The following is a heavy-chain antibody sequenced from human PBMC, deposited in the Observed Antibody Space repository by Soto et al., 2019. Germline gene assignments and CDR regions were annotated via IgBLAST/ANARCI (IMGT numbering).Heavy chain of an antibody. CDR3: ARRTSAVVPAASGGTWFDP. CDR2: INHSGST. D-gene: IGHD2-2*01. Sequence: SETLSLTCAVYGGSFSGYYWSWIRQPPGKGLEWIGEINHSGSTNYNPSLKSRVTISVDTSKNQFSLKLSSVTAADTAVYYCARRTSAVVPAASGGTWFDPWGQGTLVTVSS. V-gene: IGHV4-34*01. J-gene: IGHJ5*02. CDR1: GGSFSGYY.